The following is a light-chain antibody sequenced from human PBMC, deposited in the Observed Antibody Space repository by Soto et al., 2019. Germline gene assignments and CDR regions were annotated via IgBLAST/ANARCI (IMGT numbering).Light chain of an antibody. J-gene: IGKJ2*02. CDR3: QQRARWPST. V-gene: IGKV3-11*01. Sequence: DLTQSPDVLSLSRGQTATLSCRASESVDRYVAWYQQKVGQAPRLLIYDAFTRATGVAARFSGSGSATDFTLTISSLEPEDFAVYYCQQRARWPSTFGPGTKVEIK. CDR1: ESVDRY. CDR2: DAF.